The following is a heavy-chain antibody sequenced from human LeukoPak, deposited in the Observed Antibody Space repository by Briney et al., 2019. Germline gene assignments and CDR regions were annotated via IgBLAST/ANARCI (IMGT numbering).Heavy chain of an antibody. J-gene: IGHJ4*02. CDR1: GGSFSGYY. Sequence: SETLSLTCAVYGGSFSGYYWNWIRQPPGKGLEWIGEINHSGSTNYNPSLKSRVTISVDTSKNQFSLKLSSVTAADTAVYYCARSGYDSSGYYFADFDYWGQGTLVTVSS. CDR3: ARSGYDSSGYYFADFDY. D-gene: IGHD3-22*01. V-gene: IGHV4-34*01. CDR2: INHSGST.